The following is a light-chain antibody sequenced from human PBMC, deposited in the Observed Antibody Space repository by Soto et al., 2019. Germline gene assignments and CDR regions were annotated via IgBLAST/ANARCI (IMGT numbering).Light chain of an antibody. CDR1: QSISTN. CDR3: QQYDKWPPVT. Sequence: EIVMTQSPDTLSVSPGERATVSCRASQSISTNVAWYQQKPGQAPRLLISGASTRATGIPARFSGSGSGTEFTLTISSLQSEDLAVYYCQQYDKWPPVTFGQGTRLEIK. V-gene: IGKV3-15*01. CDR2: GAS. J-gene: IGKJ5*01.